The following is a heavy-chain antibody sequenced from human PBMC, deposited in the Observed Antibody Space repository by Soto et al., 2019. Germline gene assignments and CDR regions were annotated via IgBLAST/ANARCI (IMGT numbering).Heavy chain of an antibody. V-gene: IGHV1-8*01. D-gene: IGHD3-9*01. CDR1: GYTFTSYD. Sequence: ASVKVSCKASGYTFTSYDINWVRQATGQGLEWMGWMNPNSGNTGYAQKFQGRVTMTRNTSISTAYMELSRLRSDDTAVYYCAREGRAGYDILTGYSPYGMDVWGQGTTVTVSS. CDR2: MNPNSGNT. CDR3: AREGRAGYDILTGYSPYGMDV. J-gene: IGHJ6*02.